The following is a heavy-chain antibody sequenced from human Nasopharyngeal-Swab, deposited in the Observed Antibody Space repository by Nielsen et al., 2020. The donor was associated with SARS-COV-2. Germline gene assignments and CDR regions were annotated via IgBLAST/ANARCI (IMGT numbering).Heavy chain of an antibody. Sequence: GESLKISCAASGFTFSSYSMNWVRQAPGKGPEWVSSISSSSSYIYYADSVKGRFTISRDNAKNSLYLQMNSLRAEDTAVYYCARDLGGGYCTTTNCPGSWGQGTLVTVSS. J-gene: IGHJ1*01. CDR3: ARDLGGGYCTTTNCPGS. CDR2: ISSSSSYI. CDR1: GFTFSSYS. V-gene: IGHV3-21*01. D-gene: IGHD2-2*01.